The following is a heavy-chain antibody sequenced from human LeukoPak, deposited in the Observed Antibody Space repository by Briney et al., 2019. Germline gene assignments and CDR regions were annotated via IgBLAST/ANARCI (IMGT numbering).Heavy chain of an antibody. Sequence: GASVKVSCKASGYTFTGYYMHWVRQAPGQGLEWMGIINPSGGSTSYAQKFQGRVTMTRDTSTSTVYMELSSLRSEDTAVYYSARNTVTTPSGSSYYQGYYGMDASGHETPVTVSS. D-gene: IGHD4-17*01. CDR3: ARNTVTTPSGSSYYQGYYGMDA. V-gene: IGHV1-46*01. CDR2: INPSGGST. CDR1: GYTFTGYY. J-gene: IGHJ6*02.